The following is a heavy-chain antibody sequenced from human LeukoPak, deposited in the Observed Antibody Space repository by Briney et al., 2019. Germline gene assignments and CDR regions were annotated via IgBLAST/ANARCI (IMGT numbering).Heavy chain of an antibody. CDR1: GYTFTGYY. V-gene: IGHV1-2*04. J-gene: IGHJ6*02. Sequence: ASVKVSCKASGYTFTGYYMHWVRQAPGQGLEWMGWIDPNSGGTNYAQKFQGWVTMTRDTSISTAYMELSRLRSDDTAVYYCARELVAADYYYGMDVWGQGTTVTVSS. D-gene: IGHD3-10*01. CDR3: ARELVAADYYYGMDV. CDR2: IDPNSGGT.